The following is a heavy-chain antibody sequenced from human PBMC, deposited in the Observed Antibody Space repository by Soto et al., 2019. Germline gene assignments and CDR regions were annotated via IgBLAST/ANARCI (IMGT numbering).Heavy chain of an antibody. CDR2: ISYAGSNK. CDR1: GFTFSSYG. J-gene: IGHJ6*02. CDR3: AKDGSPFCGYDSSGYYGTYGMDV. V-gene: IGHV3-30*18. D-gene: IGHD3-22*01. Sequence: QVQLVESGGGVVQPGRSLRLSCAASGFTFSSYGMHWVRQAPGKGLEWVAVISYAGSNKYYADSVKGRFTISRDNSKNTLYLQMNSLRAEDTAVYYCAKDGSPFCGYDSSGYYGTYGMDVWGQGTTVTVSS.